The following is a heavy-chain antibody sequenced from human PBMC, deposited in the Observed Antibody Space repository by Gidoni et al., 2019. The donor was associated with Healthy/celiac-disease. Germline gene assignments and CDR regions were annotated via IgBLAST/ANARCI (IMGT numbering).Heavy chain of an antibody. CDR3: ARVKVPPVWGDYGMDV. D-gene: IGHD7-27*01. J-gene: IGHJ6*02. CDR2: IKQDGSEK. CDR1: GFTFRSYW. Sequence: GGSLRLSCAASGFTFRSYWMSWVRQAPGKGLEWVANIKQDGSEKYYVDSVKGRFTISRDNAKNSLYLQMNSLRAEDTAVYYCARVKVPPVWGDYGMDVWGQGTTVTVSS. V-gene: IGHV3-7*03.